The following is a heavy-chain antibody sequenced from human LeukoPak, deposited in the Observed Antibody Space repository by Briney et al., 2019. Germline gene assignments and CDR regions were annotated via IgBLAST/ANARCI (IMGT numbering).Heavy chain of an antibody. Sequence: GGSLRLSCAASGFTFSSYSMNWVRQAPGKGLEWVSSISSSSSYIYYADSVKGRFTISRDNAKNSLYLQMNSLRAEDTAVYYCASSLVGIAAAGLDYWGQGTLVTVSS. CDR2: ISSSSSYI. J-gene: IGHJ4*02. CDR1: GFTFSSYS. D-gene: IGHD6-13*01. CDR3: ASSLVGIAAAGLDY. V-gene: IGHV3-21*04.